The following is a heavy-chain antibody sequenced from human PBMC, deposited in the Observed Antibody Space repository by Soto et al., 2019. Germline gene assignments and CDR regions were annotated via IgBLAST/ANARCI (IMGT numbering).Heavy chain of an antibody. CDR1: GFTFSDFD. CDR2: ISYRGNTH. CDR3: VKEAHRASRLES. Sequence: QVHLVESGGGVVQPGRSLRLSCATSGFTFSDFDMHWVRQAPGKGLEWVAVISYRGNTHYYADSVRGRFTISRDNSNNMLYVQMDSLRLDDTGVYFCVKEAHRASRLESWGQGTPVLVSS. J-gene: IGHJ4*02. D-gene: IGHD6-6*01. V-gene: IGHV3-30*18.